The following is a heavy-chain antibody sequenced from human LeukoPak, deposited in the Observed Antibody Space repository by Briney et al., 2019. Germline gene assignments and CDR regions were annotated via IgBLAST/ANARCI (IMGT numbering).Heavy chain of an antibody. CDR2: IYYSGST. CDR1: GGSISSGDYY. D-gene: IGHD4-23*01. Sequence: SQTLSLTCTVSGGSISSGDYYWSWIHQPPGKGLEWIGYIYYSGSTYYNPSLKSRVTISVDTSKNQFSLKLSPVTAADTAVYYCASCYGGNGPDAFDIWGQGTMVTVSS. V-gene: IGHV4-30-4*01. J-gene: IGHJ3*02. CDR3: ASCYGGNGPDAFDI.